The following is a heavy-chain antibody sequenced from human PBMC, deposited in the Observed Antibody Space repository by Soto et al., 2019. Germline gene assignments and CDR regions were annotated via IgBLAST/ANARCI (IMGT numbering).Heavy chain of an antibody. D-gene: IGHD3-10*01. CDR2: IYPGDSDT. J-gene: IGHJ6*02. CDR3: ARHSRSGRNRYYYYYYGMDV. V-gene: IGHV5-51*01. Sequence: GESLKISCKGSGYSFTSYWIGWVRQMPGKGLEWMGIIYPGDSDTRYSPSFQGQVTISADKSISTAYLQWSSLKASDTAMYYCARHSRSGRNRYYYYYYGMDVWGQGTTVTVSS. CDR1: GYSFTSYW.